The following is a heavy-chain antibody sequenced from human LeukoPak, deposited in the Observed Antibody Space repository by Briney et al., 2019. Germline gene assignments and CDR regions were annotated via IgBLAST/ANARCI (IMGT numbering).Heavy chain of an antibody. J-gene: IGHJ4*02. CDR2: ISYDGSNK. V-gene: IGHV3-30*03. Sequence: PGGSLRLSCAASGFTFSSYGMHWVRQAPGKGLEWAAVISYDGSNKYYADSVKGRFTISRDNSKNTLYLQMNSLRAEDTAVYYCARDEEYYYDSSGYPFDYWGQGTLVTVSS. CDR3: ARDEEYYYDSSGYPFDY. CDR1: GFTFSSYG. D-gene: IGHD3-22*01.